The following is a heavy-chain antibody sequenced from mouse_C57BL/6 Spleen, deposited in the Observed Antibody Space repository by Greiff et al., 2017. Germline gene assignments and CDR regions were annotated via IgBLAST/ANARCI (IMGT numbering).Heavy chain of an antibody. CDR1: GFSLTSYG. CDR3: AKPSYYSGDAMDY. V-gene: IGHV2-5*01. CDR2: IWRGGST. Sequence: QVQLQQSGPGLVQPSQSLSITCTVSGFSLTSYGVHWVRQSPGKGLEWLGVIWRGGSTDYNAAFMSRLSITKDNSKSQVFFKMNSLQADDTAIYYCAKPSYYSGDAMDYWGQGTSVTVSS. D-gene: IGHD2-12*01. J-gene: IGHJ4*01.